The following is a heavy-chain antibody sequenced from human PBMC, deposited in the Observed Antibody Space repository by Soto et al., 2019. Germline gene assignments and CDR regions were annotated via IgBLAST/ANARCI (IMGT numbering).Heavy chain of an antibody. Sequence: PSETLSLTCTVSGGSISSYYWSWIRQPPGKGLEWIGYIYYSGSTNYNPSLKSRVTISVDTSKNQFSLKLSSVTAADTAVYYCARRSIGEYFQHWGQGTLVTVS. CDR1: GGSISSYY. J-gene: IGHJ1*01. CDR3: ARRSIGEYFQH. CDR2: IYYSGST. V-gene: IGHV4-59*08.